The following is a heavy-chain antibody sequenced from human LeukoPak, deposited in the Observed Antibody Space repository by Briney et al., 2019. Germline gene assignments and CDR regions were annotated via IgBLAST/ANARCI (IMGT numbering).Heavy chain of an antibody. D-gene: IGHD1-26*01. CDR1: AFTFSDYS. CDR2: ISGRSSTI. CDR3: ARDRLTSGSYFFDY. J-gene: IGHJ4*02. V-gene: IGHV3-48*01. Sequence: GGSLRLSCAASAFTFSDYSMNWVRQDPGKGLEWISYISGRSSTIYYADSVRGRFTISRDNAKNSMYLQMNSLRAEDTAVYYCARDRLTSGSYFFDYWGQGTLVTVSS.